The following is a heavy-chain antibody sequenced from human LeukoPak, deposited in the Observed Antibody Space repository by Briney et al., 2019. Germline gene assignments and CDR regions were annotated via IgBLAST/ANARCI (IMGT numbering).Heavy chain of an antibody. CDR2: IGISSNKI. CDR1: GFTLRSYT. D-gene: IGHD3-3*01. Sequence: GGSLRLSCAASGFTLRSYTMNWVRQAPGKGLEWVSSIGISSNKIYYADSVKGRFTISRDNAKNSLYLQMNSLRAEDTAVYYCARRMWDYDFWSGYPTFDYWGQGTLVTVSS. V-gene: IGHV3-21*01. CDR3: ARRMWDYDFWSGYPTFDY. J-gene: IGHJ4*02.